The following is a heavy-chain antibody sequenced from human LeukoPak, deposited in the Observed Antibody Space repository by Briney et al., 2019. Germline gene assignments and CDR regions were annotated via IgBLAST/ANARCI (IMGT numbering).Heavy chain of an antibody. V-gene: IGHV3-20*04. Sequence: GSLRLSWTASGFIFNDYGMSWVRQAPGKGLEWVSGINWNGDGTGYADSVKGRFTVSRDNAKNSLYLQMNSLRVEDTALYYCARAEGSSWGQGTLVIVSS. J-gene: IGHJ4*02. D-gene: IGHD6-6*01. CDR3: ARAEGSS. CDR1: GFIFNDYG. CDR2: INWNGDGT.